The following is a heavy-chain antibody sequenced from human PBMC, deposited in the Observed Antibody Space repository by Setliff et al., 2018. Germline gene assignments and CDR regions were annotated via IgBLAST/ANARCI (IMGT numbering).Heavy chain of an antibody. CDR1: GGSISSGNYH. Sequence: SETLSLTCTVSGGSISSGNYHWSWIRQPAGKGLEWIGQVYASGSTNYNPSLKSRVTILVDTSKNQFSLKLSSMTAADTAVYYCARGGGNSLYYFDYWGQGTLVTVSS. J-gene: IGHJ4*02. CDR3: ARGGGNSLYYFDY. D-gene: IGHD2-21*02. V-gene: IGHV4-61*09. CDR2: VYASGST.